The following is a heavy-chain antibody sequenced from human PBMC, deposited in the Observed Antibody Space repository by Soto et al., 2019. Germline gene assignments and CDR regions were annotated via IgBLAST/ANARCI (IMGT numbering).Heavy chain of an antibody. D-gene: IGHD3-22*01. CDR2: IYYSGNT. V-gene: IGHV4-59*01. CDR3: ARGFDYYDSSGYPRI. CDR1: GGSISSYY. Sequence: SETLSLTCTVSGGSISSYYWSWIRQPPGKGLEWIGYIYYSGNTNYNPSLKSRVTISVDTSKNQFSLKLSSVTAADTAVYYCARGFDYYDSSGYPRIWGQGTLVTVSS. J-gene: IGHJ4*02.